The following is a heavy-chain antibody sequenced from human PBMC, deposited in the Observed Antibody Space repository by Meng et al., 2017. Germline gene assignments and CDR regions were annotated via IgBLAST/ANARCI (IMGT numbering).Heavy chain of an antibody. Sequence: SETLSLTCTVSGGSISSYYWSWIRQPPGKGLEWIGYIYYSGSTNYNPSLKSRVTISVDTSKNQFSLKLSSVTAADMAVYYCAGTEDYYFDYWGQGMLVIFSS. CDR1: GGSISSYY. V-gene: IGHV4-59*01. D-gene: IGHD3/OR15-3a*01. J-gene: IGHJ4*02. CDR3: AGTEDYYFDY. CDR2: IYYSGST.